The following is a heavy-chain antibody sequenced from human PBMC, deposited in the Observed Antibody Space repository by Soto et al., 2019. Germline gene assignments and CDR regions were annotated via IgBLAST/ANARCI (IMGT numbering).Heavy chain of an antibody. Sequence: GESLKISCKGSGYTFSTYWIAWVRQMPGKGLEWMGIIYPGDSDTKYSPAFQGQVTISADKSIKTAYLQWTSLEASDTAMYYCARKFAPEFFDSWGQGTLVTVSS. CDR3: ARKFAPEFFDS. D-gene: IGHD3-10*01. V-gene: IGHV5-51*01. J-gene: IGHJ4*02. CDR1: GYTFSTYW. CDR2: IYPGDSDT.